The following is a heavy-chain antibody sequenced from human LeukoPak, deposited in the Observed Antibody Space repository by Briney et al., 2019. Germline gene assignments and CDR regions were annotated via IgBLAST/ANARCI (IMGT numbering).Heavy chain of an antibody. D-gene: IGHD3-10*01. CDR3: ARSVTMVRGVMGFDP. Sequence: PSQTLSLTCTVSGGSISSGDYYWSWIRQPPGKGLEWIGYIYYSGSTYYNPSLKSRVTISVDTSKNQFSLKLSSVTAADTAVYYCARSVTMVRGVMGFDPWGQGTLVTVSS. CDR2: IYYSGST. V-gene: IGHV4-30-4*01. CDR1: GGSISSGDYY. J-gene: IGHJ5*02.